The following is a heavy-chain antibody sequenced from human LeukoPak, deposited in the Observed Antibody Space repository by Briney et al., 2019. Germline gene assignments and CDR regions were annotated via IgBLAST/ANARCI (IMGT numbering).Heavy chain of an antibody. Sequence: GASVKVSCKASGYTFTSYGISWVRQAPGQGLEWMGWISAYNGNTNYAQKLQGRVTMTTDTSTSTAYMELRSLRSDDTAVYYCARVGRFLEWLFDAFDIWGQGTMVTVSS. CDR3: ARVGRFLEWLFDAFDI. V-gene: IGHV1-18*01. CDR1: GYTFTSYG. J-gene: IGHJ3*02. D-gene: IGHD3-3*01. CDR2: ISAYNGNT.